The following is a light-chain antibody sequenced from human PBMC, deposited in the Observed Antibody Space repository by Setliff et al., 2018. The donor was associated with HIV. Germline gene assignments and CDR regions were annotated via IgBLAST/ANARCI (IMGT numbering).Light chain of an antibody. CDR3: QVWDPSIDSYDV. Sequence: SYELTQPPSVSVAPGKTATITCGGDNIGTRSVHWYQQSPGQAPVLVVYEDSDRPSGIPERFSGSKSGNTATLTTSRVEAGDEADYYCQVWDPSIDSYDVFGTGTKVTV. CDR1: NIGTRS. CDR2: EDS. V-gene: IGLV3-21*03. J-gene: IGLJ1*01.